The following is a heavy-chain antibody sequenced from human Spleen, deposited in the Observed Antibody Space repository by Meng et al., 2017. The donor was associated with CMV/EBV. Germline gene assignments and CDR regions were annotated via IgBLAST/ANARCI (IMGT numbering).Heavy chain of an antibody. V-gene: IGHV3-23*01. CDR2: ISASGDST. Sequence: GESLKISCAVSGFTFSDYYLSWMRQAPGKGLEWVSAISASGDSTYYADSVKGRFTISRDKSKNTLSLQMNSLRAEDTAVYYCAKERYGDLDYWGQGTLVTVSS. J-gene: IGHJ4*02. CDR1: GFTFSDYY. D-gene: IGHD4-17*01. CDR3: AKERYGDLDY.